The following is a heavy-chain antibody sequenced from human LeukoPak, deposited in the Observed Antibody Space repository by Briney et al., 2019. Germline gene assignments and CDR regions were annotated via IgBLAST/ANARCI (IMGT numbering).Heavy chain of an antibody. CDR1: GGSISSSSYY. Sequence: SETLSLTCTVSGGSISSSSYYWGWIRQPPGKGLEWIGSIYYSGSTYYNPSLKSRVTISVDTSKNQFSLKLSSVTAADTAVYYCARDLRSTGAVAGANWFDPWGQGTLVTVSS. J-gene: IGHJ5*02. CDR2: IYYSGST. V-gene: IGHV4-39*07. CDR3: ARDLRSTGAVAGANWFDP. D-gene: IGHD6-19*01.